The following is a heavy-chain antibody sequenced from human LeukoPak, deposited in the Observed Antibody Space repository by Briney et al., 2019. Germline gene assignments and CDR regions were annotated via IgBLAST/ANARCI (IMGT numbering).Heavy chain of an antibody. CDR2: VGISSGNT. J-gene: IGHJ4*02. CDR1: GFTFSDYS. CDR3: ARDYKYAFDN. Sequence: GGSLRLSCAASGFTFSDYSMNWVRQAPGKGLEWISYVGISSGNTKYADSVKGRFTISGDKAKNSLYLQMNSLRVEDTAVYYCARDYKYAFDNWGQGTLVTVSS. D-gene: IGHD5-24*01. V-gene: IGHV3-48*01.